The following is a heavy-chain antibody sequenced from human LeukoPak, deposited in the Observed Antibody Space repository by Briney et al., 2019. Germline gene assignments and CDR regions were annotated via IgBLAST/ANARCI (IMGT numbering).Heavy chain of an antibody. CDR1: GFIFSNFE. CDR3: ATSGANGFTD. Sequence: GGSLRLSCAASGFIFSNFEMTWVRQAPGKGLEWVSFISGSASTIYYADSVKGRFTISRDNAKNSLYLQMNSLRAEDPAVYFCATSGANGFTDWGQGTLVTVSS. V-gene: IGHV3-48*03. J-gene: IGHJ4*02. CDR2: ISGSASTI. D-gene: IGHD1-26*01.